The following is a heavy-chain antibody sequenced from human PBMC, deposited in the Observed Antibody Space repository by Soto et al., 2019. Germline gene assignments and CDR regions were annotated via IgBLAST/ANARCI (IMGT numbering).Heavy chain of an antibody. V-gene: IGHV1-18*04. J-gene: IGHJ4*02. Sequence: QVHLVQSGAVVENPGASVKVSCKASGYTFTNFGIHWVRQAPGQGLEWMGWITPYNGNANYPQKHQDRLTITTDTSTNTAYLELRSLRSDDTAVYFCARARMFSGAHHDYWGQGIRVTVSS. CDR1: GYTFTNFG. D-gene: IGHD1-26*01. CDR2: ITPYNGNA. CDR3: ARARMFSGAHHDY.